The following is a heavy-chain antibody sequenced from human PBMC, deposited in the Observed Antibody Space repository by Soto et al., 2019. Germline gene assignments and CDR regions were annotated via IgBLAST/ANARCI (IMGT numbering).Heavy chain of an antibody. CDR2: INPNSGGT. V-gene: IGHV1-2*04. CDR3: ARGLSTFDF. J-gene: IGHJ4*02. Sequence: ASVKVSCKTSGYTFTGYYMHWVRQAPGQGLEWMGWINPNSGGTNYAQKFQGWVTMTRDTSISTAYMELSRLTSDDTAVYYCARGLSTFDFWGQGTLVTVSS. CDR1: GYTFTGYY. D-gene: IGHD3-16*02.